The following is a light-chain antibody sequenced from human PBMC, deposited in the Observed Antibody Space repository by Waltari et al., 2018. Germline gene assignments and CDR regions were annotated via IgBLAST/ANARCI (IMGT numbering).Light chain of an antibody. CDR1: SSDVGRYNF. J-gene: IGLJ2*01. CDR2: DVT. CDR3: SSHTTSSTLV. Sequence: QSALTQPASVSGSPGQSITISCTGSSSDVGRYNFFSWYQQHPGKAPNLMIFDVTDRPSGVSDRFSGSKSGNTASLTISGLQPEDEADYYCSSHTTSSTLVFGGGTRVTVL. V-gene: IGLV2-14*03.